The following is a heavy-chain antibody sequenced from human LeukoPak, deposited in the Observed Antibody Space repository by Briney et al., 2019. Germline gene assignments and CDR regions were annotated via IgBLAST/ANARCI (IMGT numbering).Heavy chain of an antibody. D-gene: IGHD3-3*01. CDR1: GYTFTVYY. V-gene: IGHV1-2*06. J-gene: IGHJ5*02. CDR3: ARFPHPTLFGVVHQTLFDP. Sequence: ASVTVSCTASGYTFTVYYMHWVRQAPGQGLEWMGRINPNSGGTNYAQKFQGRVTMTRDTSISTAYMELSRLRSDDTAVYYCARFPHPTLFGVVHQTLFDPWGQGTLVTVSS. CDR2: INPNSGGT.